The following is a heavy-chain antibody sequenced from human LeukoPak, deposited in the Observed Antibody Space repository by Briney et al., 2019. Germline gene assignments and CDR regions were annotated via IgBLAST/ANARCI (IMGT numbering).Heavy chain of an antibody. CDR1: GYTFTSYG. CDR3: ARGYSYGQHYYYYMDV. Sequence: ASVKVSCKASGYTFTSYGISWVRQALGQGLEWMGWISAYNGNTNYAQKLQGRVTMTTDTSTSTAYMELRSLRSDDTAVYYCARGYSYGQHYYYYMDVWGKGTKVTVSS. V-gene: IGHV1-18*01. CDR2: ISAYNGNT. D-gene: IGHD5-18*01. J-gene: IGHJ6*03.